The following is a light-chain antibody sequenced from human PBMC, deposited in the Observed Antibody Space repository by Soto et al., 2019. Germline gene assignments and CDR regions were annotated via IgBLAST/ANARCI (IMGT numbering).Light chain of an antibody. CDR3: ELYTSWVT. Sequence: DIQMTQSPSTLSASVGDRVTITCRASQSISSWLAWYQQKPGKAPKLLIYKASSLESGVPSRFSGSGSGTEFTLTISSLQPDDFATYYCELYTSWVTFGQGTRLEIK. V-gene: IGKV1-5*03. CDR1: QSISSW. CDR2: KAS. J-gene: IGKJ5*01.